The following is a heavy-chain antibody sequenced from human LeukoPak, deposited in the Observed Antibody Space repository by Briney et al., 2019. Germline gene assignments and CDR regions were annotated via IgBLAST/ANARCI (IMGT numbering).Heavy chain of an antibody. CDR2: ISYDGSNK. CDR3: AKDTPVPPRIAAASSAFDY. CDR1: GFTFSSYG. V-gene: IGHV3-30*18. J-gene: IGHJ4*02. Sequence: PGRSLRLSCAASGFTFSSYGMHWVRQAPGKGLEWVAVISYDGSNKYYADSVKGRFTISRDNSKNTLYLQMNSLRAEDTAVYYCAKDTPVPPRIAAASSAFDYWGQGTLVTVSS. D-gene: IGHD6-13*01.